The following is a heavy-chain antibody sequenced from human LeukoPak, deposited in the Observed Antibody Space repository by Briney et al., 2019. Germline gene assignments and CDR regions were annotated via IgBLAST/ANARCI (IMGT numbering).Heavy chain of an antibody. CDR3: ARDRVATILYYYYYSMDV. V-gene: IGHV1-2*02. CDR2: INPNSGGT. Sequence: ASVKVSCKASGYAFTGYYMHWVRQAPGQGLEWMGWINPNSGGTNYAQKFQGRVTMTRDTSISTAYMELSRLRSEDTAVYYCARDRVATILYYYYYSMDVWGQGTTVTVSS. CDR1: GYAFTGYY. D-gene: IGHD5-12*01. J-gene: IGHJ6*02.